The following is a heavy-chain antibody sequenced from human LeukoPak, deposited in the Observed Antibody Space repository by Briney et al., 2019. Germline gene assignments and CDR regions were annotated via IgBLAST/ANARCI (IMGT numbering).Heavy chain of an antibody. CDR1: GFTFDDYA. V-gene: IGHV3-9*01. Sequence: GGSLRLSCAASGFTFDDYAMHRVRQAPGKVLEWVSGISWNSGSIGYADSVKGRFTISRDNAKNSLYLQMNSLRAEDTALYYCASGIVVVPAAINYWGQGTLVTVSS. J-gene: IGHJ4*02. D-gene: IGHD2-2*02. CDR3: ASGIVVVPAAINY. CDR2: ISWNSGSI.